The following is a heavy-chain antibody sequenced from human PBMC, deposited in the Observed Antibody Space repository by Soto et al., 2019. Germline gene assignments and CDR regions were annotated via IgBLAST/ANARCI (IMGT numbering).Heavy chain of an antibody. J-gene: IGHJ5*02. CDR1: GGSISSGGYS. CDR3: ARFMVRGVHNWFDH. V-gene: IGHV4-30-2*01. CDR2: IYHSGST. Sequence: QLQLQESGSGLVKPSQTLSLTCAVSGGSISSGGYSWSWIRQPPGKGLEWIGYIYHSGSTYYNPSPNSRVTISVDRSKNQFSLKLSSVTAADTAVYYCARFMVRGVHNWFDHWGQGTLVTVSS. D-gene: IGHD3-10*01.